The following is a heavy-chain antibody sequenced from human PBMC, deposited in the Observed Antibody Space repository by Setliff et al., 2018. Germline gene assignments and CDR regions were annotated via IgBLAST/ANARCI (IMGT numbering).Heavy chain of an antibody. CDR3: ARGPPDFVVIPAAAKFDY. V-gene: IGHV1-18*01. D-gene: IGHD2-2*01. J-gene: IGHJ4*02. CDR2: ISPYSGKT. Sequence: GASVKVSCKTSGYNFITLGINWVRQAPGQGLEWVGWISPYSGKTDYAQKFQDRVIMTTDTPTSTAYMELRSLRTDDTTVYYCARGPPDFVVIPAAAKFDYWGQGTLVTVAS. CDR1: GYNFITLG.